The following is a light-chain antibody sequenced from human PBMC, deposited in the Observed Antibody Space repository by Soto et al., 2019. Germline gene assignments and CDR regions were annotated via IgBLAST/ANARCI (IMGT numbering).Light chain of an antibody. CDR2: LGS. CDR3: MKALNSQFN. J-gene: IGKJ3*01. Sequence: DIVMTQSPLSLPVTPGEPASISYRSSQSLLHNNGYNYLDWYLQKPGQSPQLLIYLGSNRASGVRDRFSSSGLGTDISLKISRVEAEDVGVYYCMKALNSQFNFGPRTIVEIK. V-gene: IGKV2-28*01. CDR1: QSLLHNNGYNY.